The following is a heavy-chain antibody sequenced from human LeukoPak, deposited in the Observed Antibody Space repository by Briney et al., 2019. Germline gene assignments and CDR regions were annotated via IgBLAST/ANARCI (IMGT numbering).Heavy chain of an antibody. CDR3: ARGDPLLGLDAFDI. V-gene: IGHV3-7*01. CDR2: IKQDGSEK. CDR1: GFTFSSYW. D-gene: IGHD2-21*02. J-gene: IGHJ3*02. Sequence: PGGSLRLSCAASGFTFSSYWMSWVRQAPGKGLEWVANIKQDGSEKYYVDSVKGRFTISRDNAKNSLYLQMNSLRAEDTAVYYCARGDPLLGLDAFDIWGQGTMVTVSS.